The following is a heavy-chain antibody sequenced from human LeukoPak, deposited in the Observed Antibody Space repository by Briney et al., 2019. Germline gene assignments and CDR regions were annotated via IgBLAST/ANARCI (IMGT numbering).Heavy chain of an antibody. CDR2: IIPKYSAT. J-gene: IGHJ3*01. V-gene: IGHV1-69*13. D-gene: IGHD3-3*02. CDR3: VRPDRIFGVPAAFDA. CDR1: GGSFSDYP. Sequence: SVKVSCKASGGSFSDYPINWVRQAPGQGLEWLGGIIPKYSATNYAQAFQGRVTITADESTNTVYMEMSGLRPDDTAVYYCVRPDRIFGVPAAFDAWGQGTLVAVSS.